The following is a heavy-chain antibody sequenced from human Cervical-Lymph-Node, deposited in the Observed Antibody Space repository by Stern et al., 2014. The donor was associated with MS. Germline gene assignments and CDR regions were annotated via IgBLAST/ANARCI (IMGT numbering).Heavy chain of an antibody. J-gene: IGHJ5*02. CDR1: GGSISSYY. Sequence: MQLVESGPGLVKPSETLSLTCTVSGGSISSYYWSWIRQPPGKGLEWIGYIYYSGSTNSNPSLKSRVTISVDTSKNQFSLKLSSVTAADTAVYYCARVGGQWLSLIDPWGQGTLVTVSS. D-gene: IGHD6-19*01. CDR2: IYYSGST. V-gene: IGHV4-59*01. CDR3: ARVGGQWLSLIDP.